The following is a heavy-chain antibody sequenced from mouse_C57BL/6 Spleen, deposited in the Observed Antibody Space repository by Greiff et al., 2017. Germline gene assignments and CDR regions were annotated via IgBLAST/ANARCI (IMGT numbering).Heavy chain of an antibody. Sequence: QVQLQQSGPELVKPGASVKISCKASGYAFSSSWMNWVKQRPGKGLEWIGRIYPGDGDTNYNGKFKGKATLTADKSSSTAYMQLSSLTSEDSAVYFCAREGYDGYFDVWGTGTTVTVSS. D-gene: IGHD2-3*01. CDR3: AREGYDGYFDV. CDR1: GYAFSSSW. V-gene: IGHV1-82*01. CDR2: IYPGDGDT. J-gene: IGHJ1*03.